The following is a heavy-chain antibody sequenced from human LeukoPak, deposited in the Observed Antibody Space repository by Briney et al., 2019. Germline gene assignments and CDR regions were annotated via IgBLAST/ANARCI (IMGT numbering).Heavy chain of an antibody. CDR1: GGSISSGGYS. Sequence: SETLSLTCAVSGGSISSGGYSWSWIRQPPGKGLEWIGYIYHSGSTYYNPSLKSRVTISVDRSKNQFSLKLSSVTAADTAVYYCVREGGDYEQNRYFDYWGQGTLVTVSS. CDR3: VREGGDYEQNRYFDY. CDR2: IYHSGST. J-gene: IGHJ4*02. V-gene: IGHV4-30-2*01. D-gene: IGHD4-17*01.